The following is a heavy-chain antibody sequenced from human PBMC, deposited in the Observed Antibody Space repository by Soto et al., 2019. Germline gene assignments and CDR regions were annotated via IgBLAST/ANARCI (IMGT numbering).Heavy chain of an antibody. CDR1: GYTFTSYD. V-gene: IGHV1-8*01. Sequence: ASVKVSCKASGYTFTSYDINWVRQATGRGLGWMGWMNPNSGNTGYAQKFQGRVTMTRNTSISTAYMELSSLRSEDTAVYYCARRRYYYDSSGYYYPGRDAFDIWGQGTMVTVSS. CDR2: MNPNSGNT. J-gene: IGHJ3*02. CDR3: ARRRYYYDSSGYYYPGRDAFDI. D-gene: IGHD3-22*01.